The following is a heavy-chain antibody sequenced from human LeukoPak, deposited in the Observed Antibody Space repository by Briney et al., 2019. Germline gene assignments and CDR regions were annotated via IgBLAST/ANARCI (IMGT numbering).Heavy chain of an antibody. Sequence: GGSLRLSCAASGFTFSSYSMNWVRQAPGKGLEWVSYISSSSSTIYYADSVKGRFTISRDNAKNSLYLQMNSLRAEDTAVYYCAREPDYHYYDSSGPDYWGQGTLVTVSS. D-gene: IGHD3-22*01. CDR1: GFTFSSYS. J-gene: IGHJ4*02. CDR3: AREPDYHYYDSSGPDY. V-gene: IGHV3-48*01. CDR2: ISSSSSTI.